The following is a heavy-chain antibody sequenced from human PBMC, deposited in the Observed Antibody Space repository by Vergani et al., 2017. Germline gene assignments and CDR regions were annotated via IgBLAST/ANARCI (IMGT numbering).Heavy chain of an antibody. CDR3: AKVGGEVVPAAILVYFDY. CDR1: GFTFSSYA. D-gene: IGHD2-2*02. V-gene: IGHV3-23*01. Sequence: EVQVLESGGGLVQPGGSLRLSCAASGFTFSSYAMSWVRQAPGKGLEWVSAISGSGGSTYYADSVKGRFTISRDNSKNTLYLQMNSLRAEDTAVYYCAKVGGEVVPAAILVYFDYWGQGTLVTVSS. J-gene: IGHJ4*02. CDR2: ISGSGGST.